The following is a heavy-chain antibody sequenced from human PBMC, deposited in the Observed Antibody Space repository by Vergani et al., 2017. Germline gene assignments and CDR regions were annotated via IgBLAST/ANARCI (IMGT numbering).Heavy chain of an antibody. CDR2: ISYDGSNK. Sequence: VQLVESGGGVVQPGRSLRLSCAASGFTFSSYGMHWVRQAPGKGLEWVAVISYDGSNKYYADSVKGRFTISRDNSKNTLYLQMNSLRAEETAVYYCAKDLMITFGGVIVSWGYYYYGMDVWGQGTTVTVSS. V-gene: IGHV3-30*18. D-gene: IGHD3-16*02. J-gene: IGHJ6*02. CDR3: AKDLMITFGGVIVSWGYYYYGMDV. CDR1: GFTFSSYG.